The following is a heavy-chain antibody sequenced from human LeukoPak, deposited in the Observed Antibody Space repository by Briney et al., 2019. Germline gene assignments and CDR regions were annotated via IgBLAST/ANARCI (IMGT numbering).Heavy chain of an antibody. Sequence: ASVKVSCKASRYTFSGYCVHWVRQAPGQGLEWMGWINANSGVTNYAQNFQGRVTMTRDTSISTVYMELSSLRSDDTAVYYCASYGDFSHNLDYWGQGTLVTVSS. CDR1: RYTFSGYC. CDR2: INANSGVT. J-gene: IGHJ4*02. D-gene: IGHD4-17*01. CDR3: ASYGDFSHNLDY. V-gene: IGHV1-2*02.